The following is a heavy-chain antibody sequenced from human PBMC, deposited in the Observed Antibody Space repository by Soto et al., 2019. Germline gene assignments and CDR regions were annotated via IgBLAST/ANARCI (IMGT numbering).Heavy chain of an antibody. D-gene: IGHD6-19*01. Sequence: SETLSLTGTVSGGSFKSGSYSWSWIRQPPGKGLEWIGYVYHTGSTYYNPSLKSRVTISVDTSKNQFSLKLSSVTAADTAVYYCARLGDLSEQWPTYYYGMDVWGQGTTVTVSS. J-gene: IGHJ6*02. CDR2: VYHTGST. V-gene: IGHV4-39*01. CDR1: GGSFKSGSYS. CDR3: ARLGDLSEQWPTYYYGMDV.